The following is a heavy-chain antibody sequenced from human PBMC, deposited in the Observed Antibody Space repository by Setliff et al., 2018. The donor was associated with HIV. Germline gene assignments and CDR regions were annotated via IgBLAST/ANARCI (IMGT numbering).Heavy chain of an antibody. J-gene: IGHJ3*02. CDR1: GGSISSSSYY. CDR2: IYYSGST. V-gene: IGHV4-39*01. CDR3: ARPTTGVGGGAAFDI. Sequence: SETLSLTCTVSGGSISSSSYYWGWIRQPPGKGLEWIGSIYYSGSTYYNPSLKGRVTISVDTSKNQFSLKLNSVTAADTAVYFCARPTTGVGGGAAFDIWGQGTMVTVSS. D-gene: IGHD2-8*01.